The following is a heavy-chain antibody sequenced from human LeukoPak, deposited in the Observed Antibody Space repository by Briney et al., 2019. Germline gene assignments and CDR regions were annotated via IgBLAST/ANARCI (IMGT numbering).Heavy chain of an antibody. Sequence: GASVKVSCKASGYTFTSYAMHWVRQAPGQRLEWMGWINAGNGNTKYSQKFQGRDTITRDTSASTAYMELSSLRSEDTAVYYCARETSGSYYPYFDYWGQGTLVTVSS. V-gene: IGHV1-3*01. CDR3: ARETSGSYYPYFDY. CDR2: INAGNGNT. CDR1: GYTFTSYA. D-gene: IGHD1-26*01. J-gene: IGHJ4*02.